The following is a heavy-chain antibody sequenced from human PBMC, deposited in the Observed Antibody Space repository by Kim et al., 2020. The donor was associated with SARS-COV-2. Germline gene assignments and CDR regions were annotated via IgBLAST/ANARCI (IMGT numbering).Heavy chain of an antibody. CDR3: ARHLGDRFGSSWEGNYYY. D-gene: IGHD6-13*01. CDR1: GYIFTSYW. J-gene: IGHJ6*01. Sequence: GESLKISCKASGYIFTSYWIAWVRQMPGKGLEWMGVIYPGDSDTRYSPSFQGQVTISADKSFNTAYLQWTSLKASDTAMYFCARHLGDRFGSSWEGNYYY. V-gene: IGHV5-51*01. CDR2: IYPGDSDT.